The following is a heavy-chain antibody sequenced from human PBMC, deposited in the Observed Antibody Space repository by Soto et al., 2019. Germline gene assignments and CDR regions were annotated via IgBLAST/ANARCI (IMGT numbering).Heavy chain of an antibody. CDR3: ARLPLYYYGMDV. Sequence: GASVKVSCKASGYDFTAYDINWVRQASGQGLEWMGWMNPINGATGTARRFQGRVSLSRNTATGTAYLELTSLRSDDTAVYYCARLPLYYYGMDVWGQGTTVTVSS. V-gene: IGHV1-8*02. CDR2: MNPINGAT. CDR1: GYDFTAYD. J-gene: IGHJ6*02.